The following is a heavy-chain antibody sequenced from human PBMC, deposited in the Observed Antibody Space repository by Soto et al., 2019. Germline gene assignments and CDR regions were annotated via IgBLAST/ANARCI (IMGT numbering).Heavy chain of an antibody. CDR2: ISGSGGST. D-gene: IGHD2-15*01. Sequence: EVQLLESGGGLVQPGGSLRLSCAASGFTFSSYAMSWVRQAPGKGLEWVSAISGSGGSTYYADSVKGRFTISRDNSKNTLYLQLNSLRAEDTAVDYCCLVVVAATPVGLDYWGQGTLVTVSS. V-gene: IGHV3-23*01. CDR1: GFTFSSYA. J-gene: IGHJ4*02. CDR3: CLVVVAATPVGLDY.